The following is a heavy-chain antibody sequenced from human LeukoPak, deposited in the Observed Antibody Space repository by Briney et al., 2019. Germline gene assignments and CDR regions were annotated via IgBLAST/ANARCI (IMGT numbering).Heavy chain of an antibody. Sequence: KPSETLSLTCTVSGGSISSYYWSWIRQPPGKGLEWIGYIYYSGSTNYNPSLKSRVTISVDTSKNQFSLKLSSVAAADTAVYYCARDCGGDCNDAFDIWGQGTMVTVSS. D-gene: IGHD2-21*01. J-gene: IGHJ3*02. CDR3: ARDCGGDCNDAFDI. CDR1: GGSISSYY. V-gene: IGHV4-59*01. CDR2: IYYSGST.